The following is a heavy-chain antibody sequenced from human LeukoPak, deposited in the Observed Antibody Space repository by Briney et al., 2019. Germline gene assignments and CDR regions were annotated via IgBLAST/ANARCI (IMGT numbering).Heavy chain of an antibody. CDR2: MNQDGSAI. D-gene: IGHD6-19*01. J-gene: IGHJ5*02. Sequence: GSLSLACPAYRFTFSTYWMRWARPAPGKGLEWVAKMNQDGSAISYVDPVQGRFTIPSHNPKNPLYLQRKCLAAERRAGQYIASADSGRNSFAPWGQGTLVIVSS. V-gene: IGHV3-7*01. CDR1: RFTFSTYW. CDR3: ASADSGRNSFAP.